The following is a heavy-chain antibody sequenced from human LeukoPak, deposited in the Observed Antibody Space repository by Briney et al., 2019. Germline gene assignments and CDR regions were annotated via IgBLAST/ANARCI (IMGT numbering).Heavy chain of an antibody. CDR3: ARALGSSGYYYY. V-gene: IGHV4-61*02. J-gene: IGHJ4*02. D-gene: IGHD3-22*01. CDR2: IYTSGSN. Sequence: SETLSLTCTVSGGSISSGSYYWSWIRQPAGKGREWIGRIYTSGSNNYNPSLKSRVTISVDTSKNQFSLKLSSVTAADTAVYYCARALGSSGYYYYWGQGTLVTVSS. CDR1: GGSISSGSYY.